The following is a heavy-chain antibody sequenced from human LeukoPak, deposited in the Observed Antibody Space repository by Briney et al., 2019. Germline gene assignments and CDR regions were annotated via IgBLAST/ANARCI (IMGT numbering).Heavy chain of an antibody. V-gene: IGHV3-13*04. CDR3: ARRRYGLGSYSDAFDI. D-gene: IGHD3-10*01. J-gene: IGHJ3*02. CDR2: IDTAGGT. Sequence: PGGSLRLSCAASGFTFSSYDMHWVRQPTGKGLEWVSGIDTAGGTYYAGSVKGRFTISRENAKNSLSLQMNSLRAGDTAVYYCARRRYGLGSYSDAFDIWGQGTMVTVSS. CDR1: GFTFSSYD.